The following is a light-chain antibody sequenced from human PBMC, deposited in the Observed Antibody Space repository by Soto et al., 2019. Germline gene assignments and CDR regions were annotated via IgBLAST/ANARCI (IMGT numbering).Light chain of an antibody. J-gene: IGLJ1*01. CDR1: SSDVGSYNY. Sequence: QSALTQPRSVSGSPGQSVTLSCTGTSSDVGSYNYVSWYQHHPGKAPKLMIYDVTKRPSGVPDRFSGSKSVNTASLTISGLQAEDEAEYYCCSSAGSYSYVFGPGTKLTVL. V-gene: IGLV2-11*01. CDR2: DVT. CDR3: CSSAGSYSYV.